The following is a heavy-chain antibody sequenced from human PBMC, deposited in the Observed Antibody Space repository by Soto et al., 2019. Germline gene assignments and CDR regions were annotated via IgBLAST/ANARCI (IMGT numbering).Heavy chain of an antibody. CDR1: GFTFSSYG. CDR3: ARDGDVNTGFGKDY. Sequence: QVQLVESGGGVVQPGRSLRLSCAASGFTFSSYGMHWVRQAPGKGLEWVAFIWHDGGNKFYADSVKGRFTISRDNSKNTLYLQMTSLSAEDTAMYYCARDGDVNTGFGKDYWGQGTLVTVSS. D-gene: IGHD3-16*01. J-gene: IGHJ4*02. V-gene: IGHV3-33*01. CDR2: IWHDGGNK.